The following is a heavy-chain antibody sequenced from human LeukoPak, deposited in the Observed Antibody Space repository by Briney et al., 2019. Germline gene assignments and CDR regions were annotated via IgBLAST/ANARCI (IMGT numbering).Heavy chain of an antibody. CDR1: GFTFSSYA. CDR2: ISGSGGST. J-gene: IGHJ4*02. V-gene: IGHV3-23*01. Sequence: PGGSLRLSCAASGFTFSSYAMSWVRQAPGKGLEWVSAISGSGGSTYYADSVKGRFTISRDNSKNTLYLQMNSLRAEDTAVYYCARDSGWSHYYFDYWGQGTLVTVSS. CDR3: ARDSGWSHYYFDY. D-gene: IGHD6-19*01.